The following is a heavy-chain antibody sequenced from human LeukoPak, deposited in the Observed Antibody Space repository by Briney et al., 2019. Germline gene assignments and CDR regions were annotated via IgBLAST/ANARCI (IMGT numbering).Heavy chain of an antibody. CDR2: IIPIFGTA. CDR3: AREGKPRYYFDY. J-gene: IGHJ4*02. D-gene: IGHD1-14*01. Sequence: ASVKVSCKASGGTFSSYAISWVRQAPGQGLEWMGGIIPIFGTANYAQKFQGRVTITTDESTSTAYIELSSLRSEDTAVCYCAREGKPRYYFDYWGQGTLVTVSS. V-gene: IGHV1-69*05. CDR1: GGTFSSYA.